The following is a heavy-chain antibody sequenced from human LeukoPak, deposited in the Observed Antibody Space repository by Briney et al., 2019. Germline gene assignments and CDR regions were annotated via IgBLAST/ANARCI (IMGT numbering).Heavy chain of an antibody. V-gene: IGHV1-8*01. Sequence: ASVKVSCKASGYTFTSYDINWVRQATGQGLEWMGWMNPNSGNTGYAQKFQGRVTMTRNTSISTAYMELSSLRSEDTAVYYCRSTRIAVAGMRPDAFDIWGQGTMVTVSS. CDR1: GYTFTSYD. D-gene: IGHD6-19*01. CDR2: MNPNSGNT. J-gene: IGHJ3*02. CDR3: RSTRIAVAGMRPDAFDI.